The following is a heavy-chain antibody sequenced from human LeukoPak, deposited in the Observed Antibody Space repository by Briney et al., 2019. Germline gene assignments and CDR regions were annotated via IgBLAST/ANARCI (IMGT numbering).Heavy chain of an antibody. CDR3: ARRYYYDGHYYFDY. V-gene: IGHV3-21*04. CDR2: ISTSSSYI. J-gene: IGHJ4*02. Sequence: GGSLRLSCTASGFTFNGYSMNWVRQAPGKGLEWVSSISTSSSYIYYADSVKGRFTISRNNAKNSLYLQMNSLRAEDTAVYYCARRYYYDGHYYFDYWGEGTLVTVSS. CDR1: GFTFNGYS. D-gene: IGHD3-22*01.